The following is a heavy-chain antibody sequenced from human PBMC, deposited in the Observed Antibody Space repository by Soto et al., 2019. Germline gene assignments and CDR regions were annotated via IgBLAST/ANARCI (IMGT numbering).Heavy chain of an antibody. CDR1: GYTLTELS. Sequence: ASVXVSCKVSGYTLTELSMHWVRQAPGKGLEWMGGFDPEDGETIYAQKFQGRVTMTEDTSTNTAYMELSSLRPEDTAVYYCATEMYNWNRGLAFDIWGQGTMVTVSS. CDR3: ATEMYNWNRGLAFDI. V-gene: IGHV1-24*01. CDR2: FDPEDGET. D-gene: IGHD1-20*01. J-gene: IGHJ3*02.